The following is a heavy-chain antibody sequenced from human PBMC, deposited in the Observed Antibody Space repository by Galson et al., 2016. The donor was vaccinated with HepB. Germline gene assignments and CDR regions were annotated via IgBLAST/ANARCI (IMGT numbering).Heavy chain of an antibody. D-gene: IGHD3-10*01. CDR1: GDSISSGDYY. CDR2: IYYTGST. CDR3: AKSGTSMVRGVGLSGTDV. Sequence: TLSLTCTVSGDSISSGDYYWSWIRHHPDRGLEWIGYIYYTGSTYSNPSLESRLSISIDTSKNQFSLELSSVTAADTAVYYCAKSGTSMVRGVGLSGTDVWGQGTTVTVSS. V-gene: IGHV4-31*03. J-gene: IGHJ6*02.